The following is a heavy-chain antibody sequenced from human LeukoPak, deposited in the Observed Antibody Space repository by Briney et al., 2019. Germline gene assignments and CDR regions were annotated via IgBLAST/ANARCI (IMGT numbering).Heavy chain of an antibody. J-gene: IGHJ4*02. CDR3: ARMHYDSSGYYYVDY. D-gene: IGHD3-22*01. V-gene: IGHV3-11*06. CDR1: GFTFSDYY. Sequence: PGGSLRLSCAASGFTFSDYYMSWIRQAPGKGLEWVSYISSSSSYTNYADSVKGRFTIFRDNAKNSLYLQMNSLRAEDTAVYYCARMHYDSSGYYYVDYWGQGTLVTVSS. CDR2: ISSSSSYT.